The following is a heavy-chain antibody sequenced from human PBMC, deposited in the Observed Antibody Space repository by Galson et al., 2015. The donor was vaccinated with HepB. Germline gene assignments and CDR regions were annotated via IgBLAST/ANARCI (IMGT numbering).Heavy chain of an antibody. D-gene: IGHD3-10*01. CDR3: AKSQRPLWFGELFVPFDY. Sequence: SLRLSCAASGFTFSAYAMSWVRQAPGKGLEWVSAISGGGGTPYYADPVKGRFTISRDNSKKTLYLQMNSLRAEDTAIYYCAKSQRPLWFGELFVPFDYWGQGTLATVSS. CDR1: GFTFSAYA. V-gene: IGHV3-23*01. CDR2: ISGGGGTP. J-gene: IGHJ4*02.